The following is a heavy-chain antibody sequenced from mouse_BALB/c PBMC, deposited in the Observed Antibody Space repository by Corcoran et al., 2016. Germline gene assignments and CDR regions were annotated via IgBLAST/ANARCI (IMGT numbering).Heavy chain of an antibody. J-gene: IGHJ2*01. CDR1: GYSFTDYY. CDR2: INPYNGAT. D-gene: IGHD1-1*01. Sequence: EVQLQQSGPVLVKPGASVKISCKASGYSFTDYYMHWVKQSHVKSLEWIGRINPYNGATSYNQNFKDKASLTVDKSSSTAYMELHSLTSEDSAVYYCARYYGSSDDYWGQGTTLTVSS. CDR3: ARYYGSSDDY. V-gene: IGHV1-19*01.